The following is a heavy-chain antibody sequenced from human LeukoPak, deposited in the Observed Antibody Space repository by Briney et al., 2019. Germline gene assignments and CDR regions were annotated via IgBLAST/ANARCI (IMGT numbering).Heavy chain of an antibody. D-gene: IGHD1-26*01. CDR3: ARDRERSCDY. CDR2: IWYDGSNK. Sequence: PGGSLRLSCAASGFTFSSYSMNWVRQAPGKGLEWVAVIWYDGSNKYYADSVKGRFTISRDNSKNTLYLQMNSLRAEDTAVYYCARDRERSCDYWGQGTLVTVSS. V-gene: IGHV3-33*08. CDR1: GFTFSSYS. J-gene: IGHJ4*02.